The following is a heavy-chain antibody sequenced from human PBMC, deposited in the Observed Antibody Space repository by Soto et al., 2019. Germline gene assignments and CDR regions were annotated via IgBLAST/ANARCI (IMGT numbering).Heavy chain of an antibody. CDR1: GGSISSKSYS. V-gene: IGHV4-30-2*01. CDR2: IYHSGST. Sequence: PSETLSLTCSVSGGSISSKSYSWGWIRQPPGKGLEWIGYIYHSGSTYYNPSLKSRVTISVDRSKNQFSLKLSSVTAADTAVYYCARAGGLGAVAVDYWGQGTLVTVSS. J-gene: IGHJ4*02. D-gene: IGHD6-19*01. CDR3: ARAGGLGAVAVDY.